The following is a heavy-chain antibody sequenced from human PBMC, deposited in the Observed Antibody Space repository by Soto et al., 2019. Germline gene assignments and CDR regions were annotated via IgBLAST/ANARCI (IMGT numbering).Heavy chain of an antibody. CDR1: GGSVSNDNYY. CDR3: ARGNNIIRGVIAYYFDF. J-gene: IGHJ4*02. CDR2: VYYDGST. V-gene: IGHV4-61*01. Sequence: QVQLQESGPGLVKSSETLSLTCTVFGGSVSNDNYYWSWIRQPPGKGLEWIGYVYYDGSTSYNPSPKSRLTTSVDMSKNQISLTLTSVTAADSALYYSARGNNIIRGVIAYYFDFWGQGTPVTVSS. D-gene: IGHD3-10*01.